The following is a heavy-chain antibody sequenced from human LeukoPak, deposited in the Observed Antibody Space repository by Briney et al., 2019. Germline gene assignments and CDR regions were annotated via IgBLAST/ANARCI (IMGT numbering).Heavy chain of an antibody. CDR3: ARHSSNSPDAFDI. J-gene: IGHJ3*02. CDR2: MYHSGST. V-gene: IGHV4-38-2*01. D-gene: IGHD4-23*01. CDR1: GYSISSGYY. Sequence: SETLSLTCAVSGYSISSGYYWGWIRQPPGKGLEWIGSMYHSGSTYNNPSLKSRVTISVDTSKNQFSLKLSSVTAADTAVYYCARHSSNSPDAFDIWGQGAMVTVS.